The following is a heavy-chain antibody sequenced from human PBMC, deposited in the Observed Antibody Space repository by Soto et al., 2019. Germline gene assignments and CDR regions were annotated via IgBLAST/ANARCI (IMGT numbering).Heavy chain of an antibody. D-gene: IGHD2-21*01. CDR3: AKDQVIKDGTSFDY. CDR1: GLIFSSYA. V-gene: IGHV3-23*01. J-gene: IGHJ4*02. Sequence: GGCXRLSCAASGLIFSSYAMSWVRQNPGKGLEWVSAISGSGGSTYYADSVKGRFTISRDNSKNTLYLQMNSLRAEDTAVYYCAKDQVIKDGTSFDYWGQGTLVTVSS. CDR2: ISGSGGST.